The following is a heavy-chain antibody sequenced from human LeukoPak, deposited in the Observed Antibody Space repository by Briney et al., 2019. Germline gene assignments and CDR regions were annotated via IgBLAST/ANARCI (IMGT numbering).Heavy chain of an antibody. Sequence: ASVKVSCKASGYTFTSYGISWVRQAPGQGLEWMGWISAYNGNTNYAQKLQGRVTMTTDTSTSTAYMELRSLRSDDTAVYYCARDFLGAGTVGATSGYWGQGTLVTVSS. J-gene: IGHJ4*02. CDR2: ISAYNGNT. CDR3: ARDFLGAGTVGATSGY. V-gene: IGHV1-18*01. CDR1: GYTFTSYG. D-gene: IGHD1-26*01.